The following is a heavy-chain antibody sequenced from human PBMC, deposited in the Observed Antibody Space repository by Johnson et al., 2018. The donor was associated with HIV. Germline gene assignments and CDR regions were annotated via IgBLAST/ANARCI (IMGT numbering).Heavy chain of an antibody. D-gene: IGHD1-26*01. J-gene: IGHJ3*02. CDR1: GFTFDDYG. V-gene: IGHV3-66*01. CDR2: IYSGGST. CDR3: ARDLIGGSAFDI. Sequence: VQLVESGGGVVRPGGSLRLSCAASGFTFDDYGMSWVRQAPGKGLEWVSVIYSGGSTYYADSVKGRFTISRDNSKNTLYLQMNSLRAEDTAVYYCARDLIGGSAFDIWGQGTMVTVSS.